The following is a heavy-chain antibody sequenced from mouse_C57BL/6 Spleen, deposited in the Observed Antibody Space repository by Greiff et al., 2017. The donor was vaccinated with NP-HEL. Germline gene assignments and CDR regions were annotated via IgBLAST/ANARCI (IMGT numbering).Heavy chain of an antibody. J-gene: IGHJ4*01. D-gene: IGHD1-1*01. Sequence: QVQLQQPGAELVKPGASVKMSCKASGYTFTSYWITWVKQRPGQGLEWIGDIYPGSGSTNYNEKFKSKATLTVDTSSSTAYMQLSSLTSEDSAVYYCARRWGITTVVGGDAMDYWGQGTSVTVSS. CDR1: GYTFTSYW. CDR2: IYPGSGST. V-gene: IGHV1-55*01. CDR3: ARRWGITTVVGGDAMDY.